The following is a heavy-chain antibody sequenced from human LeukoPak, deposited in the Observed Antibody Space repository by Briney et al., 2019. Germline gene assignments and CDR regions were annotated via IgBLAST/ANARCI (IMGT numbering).Heavy chain of an antibody. D-gene: IGHD4-17*01. CDR2: IGGIGAST. CDR3: AKAAYGDYVNWFDP. J-gene: IGHJ5*02. CDR1: GFTFSSYA. Sequence: GGSLRLSCAASGFTFSSYAMSWVRQAPGKGLEWVSSIGGIGASTYYADSVKGRFTISRDNSKNTLYLQMNSLRAEDTALYYCAKAAYGDYVNWFDPWGQGILVIVSS. V-gene: IGHV3-23*01.